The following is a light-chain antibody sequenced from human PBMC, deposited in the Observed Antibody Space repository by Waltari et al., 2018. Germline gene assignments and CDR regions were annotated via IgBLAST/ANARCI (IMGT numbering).Light chain of an antibody. CDR3: QVWDGSSGHLV. Sequence: SYALTQPPSVSVAPGKTAKITCGGNDIGSKSVHWYQPKPGQAPVLVIYYDSDRPSGIPERVSGSNSGNMATLTISRVEAGDEADYYCQVWDGSSGHLVFGTGTKVTVL. V-gene: IGLV3-21*04. J-gene: IGLJ1*01. CDR2: YDS. CDR1: DIGSKS.